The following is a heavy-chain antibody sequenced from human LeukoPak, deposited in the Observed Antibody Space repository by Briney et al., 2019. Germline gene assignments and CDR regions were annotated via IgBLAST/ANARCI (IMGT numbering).Heavy chain of an antibody. CDR3: AGFWSGPDYFDY. Sequence: PSETLSLTCTVSGGSISSSSYYWGWIRQPPGKGLEWIGSIYYSGSTYYNPSLKSRVTISVDTSKNQFSLKLSSVTAADTAVYYCAGFWSGPDYFDYWGQGTLVTVSS. CDR1: GGSISSSSYY. V-gene: IGHV4-39*01. J-gene: IGHJ4*02. CDR2: IYYSGST. D-gene: IGHD3-3*01.